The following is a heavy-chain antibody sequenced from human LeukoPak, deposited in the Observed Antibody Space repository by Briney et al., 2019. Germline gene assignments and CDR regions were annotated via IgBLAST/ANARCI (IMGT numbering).Heavy chain of an antibody. CDR3: AKDRYYDFWSGYYIGDN. V-gene: IGHV3-23*01. CDR2: MSGSGTST. CDR1: GFTFNNYA. D-gene: IGHD3-3*01. J-gene: IGHJ4*02. Sequence: GGSLRLSCVASGFTFNNYAMSWVRQTPGGGLEWVSAMSGSGTSTYYVDSVKGRFTISRDTSKSTVYLQMNSLRAEDTALYYCAKDRYYDFWSGYYIGDNWGQGTLVTVSS.